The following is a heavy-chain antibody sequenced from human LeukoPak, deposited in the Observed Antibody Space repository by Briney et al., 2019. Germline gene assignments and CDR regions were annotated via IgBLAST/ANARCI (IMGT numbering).Heavy chain of an antibody. V-gene: IGHV4-4*07. CDR1: GGSISSYY. J-gene: IGHJ4*02. Sequence: SETLSLTCTVSGGSISSYYWSWIRQPAGKGLEWIGRIYISGSTNYNPSLKSRVTMSVDTSKNQFSLKLSSVTAADTAVYYCARARSGWNERYYFDYWGQGTLVTVSS. CDR2: IYISGST. D-gene: IGHD6-19*01. CDR3: ARARSGWNERYYFDY.